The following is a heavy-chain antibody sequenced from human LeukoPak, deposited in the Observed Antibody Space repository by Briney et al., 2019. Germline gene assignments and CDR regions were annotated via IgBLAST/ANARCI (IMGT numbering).Heavy chain of an antibody. J-gene: IGHJ3*02. CDR3: ARAPFSADSSATPPAFDI. Sequence: GGSLRLSCAASGFTVSRHYMSWVRQAPGKGLEWVSIIYSPGGTYYADSVKGRFTISRDNSKNTIYLQMNSLRVDDTAVYYCARAPFSADSSATPPAFDIWGHGTMVTVS. D-gene: IGHD3-22*01. CDR2: IYSPGGT. CDR1: GFTVSRHY. V-gene: IGHV3-53*01.